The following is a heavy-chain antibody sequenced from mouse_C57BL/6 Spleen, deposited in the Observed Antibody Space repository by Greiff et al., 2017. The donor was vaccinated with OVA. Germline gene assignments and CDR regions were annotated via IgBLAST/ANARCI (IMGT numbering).Heavy chain of an antibody. CDR1: GYTFTDYY. J-gene: IGHJ1*03. CDR3: ANRWLLRYFDV. V-gene: IGHV1-26*01. Sequence: EVQLQQSGPELVKPGASVKISCKASGYTFTDYYMNWVKQSHGKSLEWIGDINPNNGGTSYNQKFKGKATLTVDKSSSTAYMELRSLTSEDSAVYYCANRWLLRYFDVWGTGTTVTVSS. CDR2: INPNNGGT. D-gene: IGHD2-3*01.